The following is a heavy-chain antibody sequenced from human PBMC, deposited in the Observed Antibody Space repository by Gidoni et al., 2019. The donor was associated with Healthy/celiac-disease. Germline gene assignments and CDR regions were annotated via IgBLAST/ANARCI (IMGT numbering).Heavy chain of an antibody. CDR3: AKGGFLFDY. Sequence: EVQLVESGGVVVQPGGSLRLSCAASGFPFDDYTMHLVRQAPGKGLEWVALISWDGGSTYYADSVKGRFTISRDNSKNSLYLQMNSLRTEDTALYYCAKGGFLFDYWGQGTLVTVSS. D-gene: IGHD5-12*01. V-gene: IGHV3-43*01. CDR1: GFPFDDYT. CDR2: ISWDGGST. J-gene: IGHJ4*02.